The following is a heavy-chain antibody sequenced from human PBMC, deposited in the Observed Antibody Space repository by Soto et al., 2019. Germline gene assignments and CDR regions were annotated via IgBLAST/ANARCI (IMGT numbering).Heavy chain of an antibody. J-gene: IGHJ4*02. Sequence: QVQLQQWGAGLLKPSETLSLTCAVFGGSLSGYYWSWIRQTPGKGLEWIGEITHSGTTNYHPSLKSRVTISVDTSDNQFSLKLSSVTAADTAVYYCARGGRDGDNWRFGPYYWGQGTLVTVSS. CDR3: ARGGRDGDNWRFGPYY. CDR2: ITHSGTT. CDR1: GGSLSGYY. V-gene: IGHV4-34*02. D-gene: IGHD3-16*01.